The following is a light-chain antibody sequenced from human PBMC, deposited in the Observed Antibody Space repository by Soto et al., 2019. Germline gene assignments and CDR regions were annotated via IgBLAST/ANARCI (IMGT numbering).Light chain of an antibody. CDR1: SSDIDSYNY. CDR3: SSYTSSSTYV. Sequence: QSVLTQPASVSGSPGQSITISCTGTSSDIDSYNYVSWYQQHPGKAPKLMIYDVTNRPSGVSNRFSGSKSGNTASLTISGLQAEDEADYYCSSYTSSSTYVFGTGTKLTVL. J-gene: IGLJ1*01. CDR2: DVT. V-gene: IGLV2-14*01.